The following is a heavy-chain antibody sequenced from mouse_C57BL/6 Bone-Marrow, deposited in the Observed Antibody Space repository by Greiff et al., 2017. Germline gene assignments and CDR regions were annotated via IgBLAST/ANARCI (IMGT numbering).Heavy chain of an antibody. V-gene: IGHV1-9*01. CDR2: ILPGSGST. CDR3: VYGSSLDY. CDR1: GYTFTAYW. J-gene: IGHJ2*01. Sequence: QVQLQQSGAELMKPGASVKLSCKATGYTFTAYWIEWVKQRPGHGLEWIGEILPGSGSTNYNVKFKGKATFTADTSSNTAYMQLSSLTTEDSAIYYCVYGSSLDYWGQGTTLTVSS. D-gene: IGHD1-1*01.